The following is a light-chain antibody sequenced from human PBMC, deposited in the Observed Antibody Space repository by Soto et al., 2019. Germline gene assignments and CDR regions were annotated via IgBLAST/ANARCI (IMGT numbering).Light chain of an antibody. Sequence: QSALTQPRSVSGSPGQSVTISCTGTSSDVGGYKYVSWYQQHPGKAPKVMIYDVNKRPSGVPDRFSVSKSDTSASLAITGLQPEDEADYYCQSYDSSLSGSYVFGTGTKVTVL. CDR2: DVN. J-gene: IGLJ1*01. V-gene: IGLV2-11*01. CDR3: QSYDSSLSGSYV. CDR1: SSDVGGYKY.